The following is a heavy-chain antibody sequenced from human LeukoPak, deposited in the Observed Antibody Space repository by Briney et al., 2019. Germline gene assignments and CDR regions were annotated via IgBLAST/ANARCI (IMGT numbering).Heavy chain of an antibody. J-gene: IGHJ6*03. CDR1: GGTFSSYA. CDR3: ARSQAVVSSSLYYYYMDV. D-gene: IGHD2-2*01. V-gene: IGHV1-18*01. Sequence: ASVKVSCKASGGTFSSYAISWVRQAPGQGLEWMGWTSANNRNTNYAQRLQGRVTMTTDTSTNTAYMELRTPRSDDTAVYYCARSQAVVSSSLYYYYMDVWGKGTTIIVSS. CDR2: TSANNRNT.